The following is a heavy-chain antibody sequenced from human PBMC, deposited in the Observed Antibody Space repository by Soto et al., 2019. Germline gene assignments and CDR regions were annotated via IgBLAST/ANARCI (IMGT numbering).Heavy chain of an antibody. Sequence: QVQLVQSGAEVKKPGSSVKVSCKASGGTFSRYSITWVRQAPGHGLEWIGRIIPIFGIASYAQKFQGRVTITAEQSTSRAYLEQSSLSPDDTAVYYCAREDRDRETGLVPAAIDGMDVWGQGTTVTVSS. V-gene: IGHV1-69*08. J-gene: IGHJ6*02. D-gene: IGHD2-2*01. CDR1: GGTFSRYS. CDR3: AREDRDRETGLVPAAIDGMDV. CDR2: IIPIFGIA.